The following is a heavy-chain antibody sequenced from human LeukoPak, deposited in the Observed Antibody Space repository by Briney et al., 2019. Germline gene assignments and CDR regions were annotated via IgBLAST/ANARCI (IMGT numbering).Heavy chain of an antibody. D-gene: IGHD3-22*01. Sequence: ASVKVSCKPSGYTFSAFYIHWVRQAPGQGLEWMGWTTPYSGGTNYAQRFQDRVTMTWDTSIGTANMELSGLKSDDTAVYYCARDRADNFDSSGYYPDGLDIWGQGTMVTVS. CDR3: ARDRADNFDSSGYYPDGLDI. J-gene: IGHJ3*02. V-gene: IGHV1-2*02. CDR2: TTPYSGGT. CDR1: GYTFSAFY.